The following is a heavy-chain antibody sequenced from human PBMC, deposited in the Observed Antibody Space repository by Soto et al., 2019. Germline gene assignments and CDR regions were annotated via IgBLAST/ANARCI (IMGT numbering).Heavy chain of an antibody. J-gene: IGHJ6*02. V-gene: IGHV3-73*01. CDR3: TRRDCSSTSCYPTGYYYYGMDV. D-gene: IGHD2-2*01. CDR1: GFTFSGSA. CDR2: IRSKANSYAT. Sequence: GGSLRLSCAASGFTFSGSAMHWVRQASGKGLEWVGRIRSKANSYATAYAASVKGRFTISRDDSKNTAYLQMNSLKTEDTAVYYCTRRDCSSTSCYPTGYYYYGMDVWGQGTTVTVSS.